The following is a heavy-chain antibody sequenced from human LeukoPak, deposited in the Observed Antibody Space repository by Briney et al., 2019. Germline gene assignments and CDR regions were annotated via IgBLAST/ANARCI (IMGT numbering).Heavy chain of an antibody. V-gene: IGHV3-33*01. J-gene: IGHJ4*02. CDR1: GFTFSSYG. CDR3: ARGVTRYCSSTSCYYSDY. CDR2: IWYDGSNK. D-gene: IGHD2-2*01. Sequence: SGRSLRLSCAASGFTFSSYGMHWVRQAPGKGLEWVAVIWYDGSNKYYADSVKGRFTISRDNSKNTLYLQMNSLRAEDTAVYYCARGVTRYCSSTSCYYSDYWGQGTLVTVSS.